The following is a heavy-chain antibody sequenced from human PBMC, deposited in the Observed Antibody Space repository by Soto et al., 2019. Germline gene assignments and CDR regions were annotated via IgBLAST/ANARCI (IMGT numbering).Heavy chain of an antibody. CDR1: GRSISRSSYY. J-gene: IGHJ4*02. V-gene: IGHV4-39*01. CDR2: IYYSGST. D-gene: IGHD4-17*01. Sequence: PSETLSLTCTVSGRSISRSSYYWGWIRQPPGKGLEWIGSIYYSGSTYYNPSLKSRVTISVDTSKNQFSLKLSSVTAADTAVYYCASTHDYGDYYFDDWGQGTLVTVSS. CDR3: ASTHDYGDYYFDD.